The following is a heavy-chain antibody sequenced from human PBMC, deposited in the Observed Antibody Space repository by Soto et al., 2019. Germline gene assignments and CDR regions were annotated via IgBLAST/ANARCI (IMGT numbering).Heavy chain of an antibody. CDR3: ARAGRGDADTVYNWFDP. CDR2: IYYSGST. Sequence: SETLSLTCTVSGGSISSYYWSWIRQPPGKGLEWIGYIYYSGSTNYNPSLKSRVTISVDTSKNQFSLKLSSVTAADTAVYYCARAGRGDADTVYNWFDPWGQGTLVTVS. V-gene: IGHV4-59*01. J-gene: IGHJ5*02. CDR1: GGSISSYY. D-gene: IGHD5-18*01.